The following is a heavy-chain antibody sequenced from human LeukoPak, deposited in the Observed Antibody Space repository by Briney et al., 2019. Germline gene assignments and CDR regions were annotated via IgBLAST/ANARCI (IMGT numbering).Heavy chain of an antibody. CDR3: ARRGYSGYGPLGY. V-gene: IGHV5-10-1*01. Sequence: GEPLKISCEGSGYSFTNYWISWVRQMPGKGLEWMGNIDPSDSYTNYSPSFQGHVTISADKSISTAYLQWSSLKASDTAMYYCARRGYSGYGPLGYWGQGTLVTVSS. CDR1: GYSFTNYW. D-gene: IGHD5-12*01. J-gene: IGHJ4*02. CDR2: IDPSDSYT.